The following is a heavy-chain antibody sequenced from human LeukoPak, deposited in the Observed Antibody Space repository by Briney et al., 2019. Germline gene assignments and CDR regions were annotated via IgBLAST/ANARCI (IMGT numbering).Heavy chain of an antibody. CDR2: IYTSGST. D-gene: IGHD2-8*01. CDR3: ARGEWPRHYFDY. J-gene: IGHJ4*02. CDR1: GGSISSGTYY. V-gene: IGHV4-61*02. Sequence: PSETLSLTCTVSGGSISSGTYYWSWIRQPAGKGLEWIGRIYTSGSTNYNPSLKGRVTISVDTSKNQFSLKLSSVTAADKAVYYWARGEWPRHYFDYWGQGTLVTVSS.